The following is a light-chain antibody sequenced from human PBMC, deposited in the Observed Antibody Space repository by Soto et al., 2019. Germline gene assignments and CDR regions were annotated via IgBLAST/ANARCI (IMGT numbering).Light chain of an antibody. Sequence: DIQMTQSPSSLSASVGDRVTITCRASQGISNYLAWYQQKPGKVPKLLIYAASTLQSGVPSRFSGSGSGTDFTLTSSSLPHEYVATYYCQKYDTVPFTFGPGTKVEFK. J-gene: IGKJ3*01. CDR2: AAS. CDR1: QGISNY. CDR3: QKYDTVPFT. V-gene: IGKV1-27*01.